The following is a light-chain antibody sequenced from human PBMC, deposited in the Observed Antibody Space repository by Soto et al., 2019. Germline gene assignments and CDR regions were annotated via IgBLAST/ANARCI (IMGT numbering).Light chain of an antibody. CDR2: GAY. J-gene: IGKJ2*01. Sequence: IVLTQSPGTLSLSPGEGATLSCRASQSVSSNYLAWYQQKPGQAPRLLIYGAYRRATGIPDRFSGSGSGTDFTLTISRLEPEDFAVYYCQQYGRPPRTFGQGTKLEIK. CDR1: QSVSSNY. CDR3: QQYGRPPRT. V-gene: IGKV3-20*01.